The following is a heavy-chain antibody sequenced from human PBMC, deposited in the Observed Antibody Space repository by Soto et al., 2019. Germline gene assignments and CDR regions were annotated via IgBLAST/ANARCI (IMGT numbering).Heavy chain of an antibody. D-gene: IGHD3-10*01. Sequence: AGSLRLSCSTSGSTFSTYAMNWVRQAPGKGLEWVSALSGSGGTTYYADAVRGRFTISRYNSKNTRFLQMSSLSAEDTALYYCAKQPAGYGPGRDTSYFNFWGQGTLFTV. CDR3: AKQPAGYGPGRDTSYFNF. CDR1: GSTFSTYA. CDR2: LSGSGGTT. J-gene: IGHJ4*01. V-gene: IGHV3-23*01.